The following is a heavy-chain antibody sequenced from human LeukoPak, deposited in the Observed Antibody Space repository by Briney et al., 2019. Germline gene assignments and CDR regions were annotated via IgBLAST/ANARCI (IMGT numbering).Heavy chain of an antibody. CDR2: IYSGGST. CDR3: ARDQVGAAHFDY. CDR1: GFIVSSNF. J-gene: IGHJ4*02. V-gene: IGHV3-66*01. Sequence: GGSLRLSCAASGFIVSSNFMSWVRQAPGKGLEWVSVIYSGGSTYYADSVKGRFTISRDNSKNTLYLQMNSLRAEDTAVYYCARDQVGAAHFDYWGQGTLVTVSS. D-gene: IGHD2-15*01.